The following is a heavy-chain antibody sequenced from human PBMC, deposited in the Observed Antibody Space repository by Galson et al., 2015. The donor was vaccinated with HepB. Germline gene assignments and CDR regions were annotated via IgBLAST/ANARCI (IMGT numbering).Heavy chain of an antibody. Sequence: SETLSLTCTVYNGSFNDYFWNWIRQTPGKGLEWIGEINHSEGTNYNPSLRSRVTISADTSKNQFSLRLNSVTAADTAVYFCARGRGYLWFGRTLDLWGRGTLVIVSS. CDR2: INHSEGT. J-gene: IGHJ2*01. CDR1: NGSFNDYF. V-gene: IGHV4-34*01. D-gene: IGHD3-10*01. CDR3: ARGRGYLWFGRTLDL.